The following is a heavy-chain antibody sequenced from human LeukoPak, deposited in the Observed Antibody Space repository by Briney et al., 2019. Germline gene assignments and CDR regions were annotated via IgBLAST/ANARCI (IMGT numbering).Heavy chain of an antibody. D-gene: IGHD3-22*01. CDR3: ARSSVDNWFDP. CDR1: GGSISSGGYS. Sequence: PSQTLSLTCAVSGGSISSGGYSWSWIRQPPGKGLEWIGYIYHSGSTYYNPSLKSQVTISVDRSKNQFSLRLSSVTAADTAVYYCARSSVDNWFDPWGQGTLVTVSS. V-gene: IGHV4-30-2*01. J-gene: IGHJ5*02. CDR2: IYHSGST.